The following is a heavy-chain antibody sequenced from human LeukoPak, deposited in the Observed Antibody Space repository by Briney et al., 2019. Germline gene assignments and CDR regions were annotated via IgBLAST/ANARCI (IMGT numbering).Heavy chain of an antibody. CDR2: ISGSGGGT. Sequence: GGSLRLSCAASGFTFSTYAMSWVRQAPGKGLEWVSAISGSGGGTYYADSVKGRLTISRDNSKNTLYLQMNSLRAEDTAVYYCAKIGGRGFDPWGQGTLVTVSS. V-gene: IGHV3-23*01. J-gene: IGHJ5*02. CDR3: AKIGGRGFDP. D-gene: IGHD1-14*01. CDR1: GFTFSTYA.